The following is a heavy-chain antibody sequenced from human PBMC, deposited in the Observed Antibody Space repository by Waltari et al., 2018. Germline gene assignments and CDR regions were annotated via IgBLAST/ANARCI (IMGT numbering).Heavy chain of an antibody. V-gene: IGHV4-59*12. CDR3: ARDYSGSYPFDY. CDR2: INGNSGST. CDR1: GGSFSSYW. J-gene: IGHJ4*02. Sequence: QVQLQESGPGLVKPSETLSLTCAVSGGSFSSYWWSWIRQPPGKGLEWIGEINGNSGSTNYNPSLKSRVTISKDASKNQFSLKLSSVTAADTAVYYCARDYSGSYPFDYWGQGVLVTVSS. D-gene: IGHD3-22*01.